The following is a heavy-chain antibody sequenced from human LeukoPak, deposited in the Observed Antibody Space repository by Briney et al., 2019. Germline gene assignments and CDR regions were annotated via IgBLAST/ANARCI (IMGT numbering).Heavy chain of an antibody. CDR2: IYDSRNT. CDR3: ASLRESSSWYYFDY. V-gene: IGHV4-59*01. D-gene: IGHD6-13*01. J-gene: IGHJ4*02. CDR1: GGSISSYY. Sequence: SAPLSLPCTVAGGSISSYYWSWIRQPPGKGLEWIGYIYDSRNTDYNPSLKSRVTISIDTSKNQFSLRLTSVTAADTAVYYCASLRESSSWYYFDYWGQGTLVTVSS.